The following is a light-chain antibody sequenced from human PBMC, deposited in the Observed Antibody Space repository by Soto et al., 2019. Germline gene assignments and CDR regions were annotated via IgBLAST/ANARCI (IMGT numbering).Light chain of an antibody. V-gene: IGLV2-23*02. CDR2: EVN. J-gene: IGLJ3*02. Sequence: QAVVTQPAYVSGSPGQSITFSCTGSSDDIGNFNLVSWYQQYPGKAPKLILYEVNKRPLGVSDRFSGSKSGNTASLTISGLQAEDEADYHCCSYAGSRWVFGGGTKLTVL. CDR3: CSYAGSRWV. CDR1: SDDIGNFNL.